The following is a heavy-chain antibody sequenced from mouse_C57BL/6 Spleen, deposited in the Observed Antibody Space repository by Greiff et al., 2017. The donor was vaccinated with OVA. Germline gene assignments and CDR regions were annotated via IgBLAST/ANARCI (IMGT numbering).Heavy chain of an antibody. CDR1: GYSITSGYY. CDR3: ARPDSSGIWFAY. Sequence: EVKLVESGPGLVKPSQSLSLTCSVTGYSITSGYYWNWLRQFPGNKLEWMGYISYDGSNNYNPSLKNRISITRDTSKNQFFLKLNSVTTEDTATYYCARPDSSGIWFAYWGQGTLVTVSA. J-gene: IGHJ3*01. D-gene: IGHD3-2*02. V-gene: IGHV3-6*01. CDR2: ISYDGSN.